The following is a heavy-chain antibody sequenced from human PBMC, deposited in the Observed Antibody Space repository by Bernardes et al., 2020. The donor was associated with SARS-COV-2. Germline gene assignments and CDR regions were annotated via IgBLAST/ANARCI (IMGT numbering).Heavy chain of an antibody. CDR2: VNPNSGNT. J-gene: IGHJ4*02. CDR3: ARGRRVYDILTGYYPSSTYYFDY. V-gene: IGHV1-8*01. Sequence: ASVKVSCKASGYTFTNNDINWVRQATGQGLEWMGWVNPNSGNTGYAQKFQGRVIMTRNTSITTAYMELSSLRSEDTAVYYCARGRRVYDILTGYYPSSTYYFDYWGQGTLVTVSS. D-gene: IGHD3-9*01. CDR1: GYTFTNND.